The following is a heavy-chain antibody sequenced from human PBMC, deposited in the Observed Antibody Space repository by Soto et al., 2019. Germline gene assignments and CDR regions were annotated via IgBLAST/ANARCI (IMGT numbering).Heavy chain of an antibody. CDR1: RGSFSGFY. CDR2: INHSGTT. V-gene: IGHV4-34*01. J-gene: IGHJ6*02. Sequence: SETLSLTCGVYRGSFSGFYWSWVRQTPGGGLEWIGEINHSGTTNYNPSFQNRVTISVDKSTNNFSLKMTSVTAADAAVYYCARGRGYVYGSNFYGMDVWGQGTTVTVSS. D-gene: IGHD6-25*01. CDR3: ARGRGYVYGSNFYGMDV.